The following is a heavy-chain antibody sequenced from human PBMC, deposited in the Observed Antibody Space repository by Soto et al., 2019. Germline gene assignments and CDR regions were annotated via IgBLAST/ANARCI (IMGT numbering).Heavy chain of an antibody. CDR2: ISYDGSNK. CDR1: GFTFSSYG. D-gene: IGHD1-26*01. V-gene: IGHV3-30*18. J-gene: IGHJ6*02. Sequence: SLRLSCAASGFTFSSYGMHWVRQAPGKGLEWVAVISYDGSNKYYADSVKGRFTISRDNSKNTLYLQMNSLRAEDTAVYYCAKDVVVGATTGLGDYYYYYGIDVWGQGTTVTVSS. CDR3: AKDVVVGATTGLGDYYYYYGIDV.